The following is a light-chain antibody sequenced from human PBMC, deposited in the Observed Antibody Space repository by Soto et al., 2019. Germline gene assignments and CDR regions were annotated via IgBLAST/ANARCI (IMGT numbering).Light chain of an antibody. J-gene: IGKJ4*01. CDR3: QQFNAYPLT. V-gene: IGKV1-9*01. CDR2: GAS. Sequence: DIQLTQSPSFLSASVGDRVTISCRASQGISDYLAWYPQKPGKAPKLLIYGASTLQSGVPSRFSGSASGTEFTRTISSLQPEDFATYFCQQFNAYPLTFGGGTKLEI. CDR1: QGISDY.